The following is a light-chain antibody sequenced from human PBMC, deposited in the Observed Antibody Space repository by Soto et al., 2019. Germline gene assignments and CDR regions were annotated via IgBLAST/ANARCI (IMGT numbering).Light chain of an antibody. CDR3: QYYGSSPWT. CDR2: SAF. CDR1: QSVSSNY. J-gene: IGKJ1*01. Sequence: EIVLTQSPGTLSLSPGERGTLSCRASQSVSSNYLAWYQQKPGQAPRLLIYSAFSRATSVPDRFSGSGSGTDFTLTISRLEPEDYGVYYCQYYGSSPWTFGQGTKVEIK. V-gene: IGKV3-20*01.